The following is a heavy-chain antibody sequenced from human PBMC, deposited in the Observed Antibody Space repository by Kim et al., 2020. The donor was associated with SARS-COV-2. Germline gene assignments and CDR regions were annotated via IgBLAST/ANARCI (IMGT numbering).Heavy chain of an antibody. CDR3: ARFGRGFRILALTPPWFDP. CDR1: GGSFSGYY. Sequence: SETLSLTCAVYGGSFSGYYWSWIRQPPGKGLEWIGEINHSGSTNYNPSLKSRVTISVDTSKNQFSLKLRSVTAADTAVYYCARFGRGFRILALTPPWFDPWGQGTLVTVSS. CDR2: INHSGST. D-gene: IGHD3-10*01. V-gene: IGHV4-34*01. J-gene: IGHJ5*02.